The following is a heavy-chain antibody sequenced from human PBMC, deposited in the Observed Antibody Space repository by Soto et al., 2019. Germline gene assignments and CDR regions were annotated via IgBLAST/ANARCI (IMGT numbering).Heavy chain of an antibody. CDR2: IRYDGSNK. V-gene: IGHV3-33*01. Sequence: PGGSLRLSCAASGFTFSSYGMHWVRQAPGKGLEWVAVIRYDGSNKYYADSVKGRFTISRDNSKNTLYLQMNSLRAEDTAVYYCARGDSIYSNYGYFDYWGQGTLVTVSS. CDR1: GFTFSSYG. CDR3: ARGDSIYSNYGYFDY. J-gene: IGHJ4*02. D-gene: IGHD4-4*01.